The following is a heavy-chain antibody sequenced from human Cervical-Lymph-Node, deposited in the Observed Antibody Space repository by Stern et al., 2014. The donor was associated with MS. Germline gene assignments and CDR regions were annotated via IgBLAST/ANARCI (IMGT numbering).Heavy chain of an antibody. CDR2: INGGPDST. J-gene: IGHJ4*02. Sequence: QVQLVQSGAEVKKPGATMTISCKTSGYTLIDHAIHWGRHDPGPRLEWMAWINGGPDSTKYSKKFQGRVSFTRDKAARAAYIDLSSLSPDDTAVYYCARQPNYSDFLDFWGQGTLVTVSS. CDR3: ARQPNYSDFLDF. CDR1: GYTLIDHA. V-gene: IGHV1-3*01. D-gene: IGHD4-11*01.